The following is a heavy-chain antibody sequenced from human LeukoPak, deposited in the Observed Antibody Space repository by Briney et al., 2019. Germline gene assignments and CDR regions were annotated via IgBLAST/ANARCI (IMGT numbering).Heavy chain of an antibody. D-gene: IGHD2-15*01. Sequence: SETLSLTCAVYGGSFSGYHWSWIRQPPGKGLEWIGNVYHSGSTYYNPSLKSRVTISVDTSKNHFSLKLTSVTAADTAVYYCARLLGYCSGDSCSYYYYYGLDVWGQGTTVTVSS. CDR1: GGSFSGYH. CDR3: ARLLGYCSGDSCSYYYYYGLDV. V-gene: IGHV4-34*01. CDR2: VYHSGST. J-gene: IGHJ6*02.